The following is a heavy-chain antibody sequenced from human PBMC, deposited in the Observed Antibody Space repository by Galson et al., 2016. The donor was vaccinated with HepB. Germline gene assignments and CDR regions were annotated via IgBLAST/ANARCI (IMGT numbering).Heavy chain of an antibody. D-gene: IGHD4-23*01. V-gene: IGHV3-30*03. CDR1: GFSFSSYG. J-gene: IGHJ4*02. Sequence: SLRLSCATSGFSFSSYGMHWVRQAPGKGLEWVAVISYDGSNKYYADSVKGRFTISRDNSKKTLYLQMNSLRAEDTAVYYCARDLWRGGRIDYWGQGTLVTVSS. CDR3: ARDLWRGGRIDY. CDR2: ISYDGSNK.